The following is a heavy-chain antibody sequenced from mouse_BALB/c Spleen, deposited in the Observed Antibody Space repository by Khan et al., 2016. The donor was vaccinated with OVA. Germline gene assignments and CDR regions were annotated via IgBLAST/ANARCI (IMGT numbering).Heavy chain of an antibody. CDR3: ARGGDSDEAWFAY. J-gene: IGHJ3*01. CDR2: IYPGTGSI. CDR1: GYIFTSYW. Sequence: QVQLQQPGAELVRPGASVKLSCKTSGYIFTSYWIHWVKQRSGQGLERIARIYPGTGSIYYNEKFKGKATLTADKSSSTAFMQLSSLKSEDSAVYFCARGGDSDEAWFAYWGQGTLVTVSA. V-gene: IGHV1S132*01.